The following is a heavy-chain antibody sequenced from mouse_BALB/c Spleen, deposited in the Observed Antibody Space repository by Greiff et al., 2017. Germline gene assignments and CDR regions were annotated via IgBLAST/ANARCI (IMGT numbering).Heavy chain of an antibody. CDR2: IWGDGST. CDR3: ARDRSGYPYYYAMDY. CDR1: GFSLTGYG. Sequence: VKLMESGPGLVAPSQSLSITCTVSGFSLTGYGVNWVRQPPGKGLEWLGMIWGDGSTDYNSALKSRLSISKDNSKSQVFLKMNSLQTDDTARYYCARDRSGYPYYYAMDYWGQGTSVTVSS. J-gene: IGHJ4*01. V-gene: IGHV2-6-7*01. D-gene: IGHD4-1*01.